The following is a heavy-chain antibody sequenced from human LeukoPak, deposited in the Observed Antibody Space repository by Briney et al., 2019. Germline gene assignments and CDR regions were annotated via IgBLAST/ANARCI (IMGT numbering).Heavy chain of an antibody. CDR2: IKEDGSQK. V-gene: IGHV3-7*03. Sequence: GGSLILSCAASGFSISSYWMSWVRQAPGKGLEWVANIKEDGSQKYYVDSVRGRFTMSRDNAKNSLYLQMNSLRTEDTAVYYCARGEYYYDGGYWGQGTLVTVSS. J-gene: IGHJ4*02. CDR1: GFSISSYW. D-gene: IGHD3-22*01. CDR3: ARGEYYYDGGY.